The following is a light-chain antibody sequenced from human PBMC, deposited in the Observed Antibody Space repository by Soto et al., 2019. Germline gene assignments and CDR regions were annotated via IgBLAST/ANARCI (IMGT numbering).Light chain of an antibody. CDR1: SSDVGGYSY. CDR3: SSAGSNNFPYV. Sequence: QSVLTQPASVSGSPGQSITISCTGTSSDVGGYSYVSWYQQLPGKAPKLMIYDVSDRPSGVSNRFSGSKSGNTASLTISGLQAEDEADYYCSSAGSNNFPYVFGTGTKVTVL. J-gene: IGLJ1*01. CDR2: DVS. V-gene: IGLV2-14*01.